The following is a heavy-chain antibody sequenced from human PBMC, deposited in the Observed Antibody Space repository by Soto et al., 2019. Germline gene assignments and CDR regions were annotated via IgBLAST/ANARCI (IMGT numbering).Heavy chain of an antibody. V-gene: IGHV4-4*07. J-gene: IGHJ4*02. CDR2: IYTSGST. CDR3: ARDLKFGQADY. Sequence: SGTLSLTCTVSGGSISSYYWTWIRQPSGKGLEWIGRIYTSGSTNYNPSLKSRVTLSVDTSKNQFSLKLISVTAADTAVYYCARDLKFGQADYWGQGSQVTVSS. CDR1: GGSISSYY. D-gene: IGHD3-10*01.